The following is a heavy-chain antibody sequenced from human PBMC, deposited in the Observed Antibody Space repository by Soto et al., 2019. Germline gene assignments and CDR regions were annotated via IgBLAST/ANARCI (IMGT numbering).Heavy chain of an antibody. CDR3: ATYAEAAGGTGS. CDR2: IRVSGYT. V-gene: IGHV4-31*03. D-gene: IGHD6-13*01. Sequence: QVQLQESGPGLVEPSQALSLTCTVSGGSISSGYYHWSWVRQLPGKGLEWIGYIRVSGYTQYNPSLQSRLTISVDASNNQFSLRLTSVTAADTAVYYCATYAEAAGGTGSWGQGTLVTVSS. CDR1: GGSISSGYYH. J-gene: IGHJ4*02.